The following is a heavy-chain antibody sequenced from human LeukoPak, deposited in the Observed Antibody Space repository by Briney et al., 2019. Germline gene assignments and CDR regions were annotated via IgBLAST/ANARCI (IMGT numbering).Heavy chain of an antibody. V-gene: IGHV1-69*13. CDR2: LIPILGTA. CDR3: ARGPHGIAVAGKGNWFDP. D-gene: IGHD6-19*01. J-gene: IGHJ5*02. CDR1: GGTFSSYA. Sequence: GASVKVSCKASGGTFSSYAISWVRQAPGQGPEWMGGLIPILGTATYAQKFQGRVTITADDSTSTAYMELSSLTFEDTAVYYCARGPHGIAVAGKGNWFDPWGQGTLVTVSS.